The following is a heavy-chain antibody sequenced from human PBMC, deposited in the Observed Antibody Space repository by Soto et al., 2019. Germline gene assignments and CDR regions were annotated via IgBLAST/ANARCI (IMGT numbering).Heavy chain of an antibody. V-gene: IGHV3-33*01. Sequence: QVQLVESGGGVVQPGRSLRLSGAASGFTLSSYDMHWVRQAPGKGLERVAVIWYDGSNKYYADSVKGRFTISRDNSKNTLYLNMNSLRAEDTAVYYCARDSTTFRYYYYGMDVWGQGTTVTVSS. D-gene: IGHD4-17*01. CDR1: GFTLSSYD. J-gene: IGHJ6*02. CDR3: ARDSTTFRYYYYGMDV. CDR2: IWYDGSNK.